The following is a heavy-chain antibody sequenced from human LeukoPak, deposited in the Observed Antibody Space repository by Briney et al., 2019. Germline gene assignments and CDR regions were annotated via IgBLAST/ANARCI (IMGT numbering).Heavy chain of an antibody. CDR3: AKARDSSGYVEWYYFDY. J-gene: IGHJ4*02. V-gene: IGHV3-23*01. Sequence: GGSLRLSCAASGCTFSSYAMSWVRQAPARGLEWVSAISGSGGSTYYADSVKGRFTISRDNSKNTLYLQMNSLRAEDTAVYYCAKARDSSGYVEWYYFDYWGQGTLVTVSS. D-gene: IGHD3-22*01. CDR1: GCTFSSYA. CDR2: ISGSGGST.